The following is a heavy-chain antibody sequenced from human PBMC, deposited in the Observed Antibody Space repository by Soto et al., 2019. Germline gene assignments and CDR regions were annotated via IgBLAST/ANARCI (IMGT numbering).Heavy chain of an antibody. V-gene: IGHV1-69*13. CDR3: ARDREITRGDYGMDV. Sequence: GASVKVSCKASVGTFSSYAISWVRQAPGQGLEWMGGIIPIFGTANYAQKFQGRVTITADESTSTAYMELSSLRSEDTAVYYCARDREITRGDYGMDVWGQGTTVTVSS. CDR2: IIPIFGTA. CDR1: VGTFSSYA. D-gene: IGHD1-20*01. J-gene: IGHJ6*02.